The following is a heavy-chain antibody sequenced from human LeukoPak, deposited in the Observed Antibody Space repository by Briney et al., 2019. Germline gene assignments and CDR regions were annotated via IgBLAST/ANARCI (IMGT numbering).Heavy chain of an antibody. J-gene: IGHJ3*02. CDR1: GFTFSSYA. CDR2: ISGSGGST. CDR3: AKDSRLRGNAFDI. D-gene: IGHD2-15*01. V-gene: IGHV3-23*01. Sequence: PGGSLRLSCAASGFTFSSYAMSWVRQAPGKGLEWVSAISGSGGSTHYADSVKGRFTISRDNSKNTLYLQMNSLRAEDTAVYYCAKDSRLRGNAFDIWGQGTMVTVSS.